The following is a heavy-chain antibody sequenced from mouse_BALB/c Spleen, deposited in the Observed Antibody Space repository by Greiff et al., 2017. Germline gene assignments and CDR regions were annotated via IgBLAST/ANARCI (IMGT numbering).Heavy chain of an antibody. J-gene: IGHJ3*01. CDR3: ARFPYYYDGAWFAY. CDR1: GDSITSGY. V-gene: IGHV3-8*02. Sequence: EVQRVESGPSLVKPSQTLSLTCSVTGDSITSGYWNWIRKFPGNKLEYMGYISYSGSTYYNPSLKSRISITRDTSKNQHYLQLNSVTTEDTATYYCARFPYYYDGAWFAYWGQGTLVTVSA. CDR2: ISYSGST. D-gene: IGHD1-1*01.